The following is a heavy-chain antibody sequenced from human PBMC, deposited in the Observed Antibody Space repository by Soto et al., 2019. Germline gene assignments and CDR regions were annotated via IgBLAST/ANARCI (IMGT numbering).Heavy chain of an antibody. CDR1: GFPFSTYE. J-gene: IGHJ5*02. Sequence: EVQLLESGGGLIQPGGSLRLSCAASGFPFSTYEMTWARQSPGKGLEWVAFITSSGGPTYYADSGRGRLTISRDNSKNTLYLQMDSLRVEDTARYYCVKGGWLDDGGQGTLVTFSS. CDR3: VKGGWLDD. CDR2: ITSSGGPT. V-gene: IGHV3-23*01.